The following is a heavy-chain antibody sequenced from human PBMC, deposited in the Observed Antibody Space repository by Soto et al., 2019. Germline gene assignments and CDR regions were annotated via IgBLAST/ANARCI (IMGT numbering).Heavy chain of an antibody. V-gene: IGHV3-48*01. D-gene: IGHD4-17*01. CDR3: VRDLDYAFDY. CDR2: INSISSVT. Sequence: PGGSLRLSCAASGFSFSAFSLNWVRQAPGKGLEWVSYINSISSVTYYSDSVKGRFTISRDKVKNSLYLQMNSLRAEDTALYYCVRDLDYAFDYWGQGTQVTVSS. CDR1: GFSFSAFS. J-gene: IGHJ4*02.